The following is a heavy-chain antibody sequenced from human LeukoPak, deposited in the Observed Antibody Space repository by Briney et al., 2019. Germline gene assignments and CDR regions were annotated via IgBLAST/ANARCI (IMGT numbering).Heavy chain of an antibody. Sequence: GGSLSLSCAASGFTVSSNSMSWVRQAPGKGLEWVSVIYSGGSTYYADSVKGRFTISRDNSKNTLYLQMNSLRAEDTAVYYCAKEAYCGGDCYFDYWGQGTLVTVSS. D-gene: IGHD2-21*02. CDR2: IYSGGST. CDR3: AKEAYCGGDCYFDY. V-gene: IGHV3-53*01. J-gene: IGHJ4*02. CDR1: GFTVSSNS.